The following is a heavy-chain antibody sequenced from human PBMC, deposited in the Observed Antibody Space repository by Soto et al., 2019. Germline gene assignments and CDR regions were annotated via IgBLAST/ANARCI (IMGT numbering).Heavy chain of an antibody. CDR1: GGTFSSYS. D-gene: IGHD2-21*01. J-gene: IGHJ3*02. CDR2: IIPMLGVR. V-gene: IGHV1-69*02. CDR3: TIGSWSGEVFDI. Sequence: QVQLVQSGAEVKKPGSSVKVSCKDSGGTFSSYSMFWVRQAPGRGLEWMGRIIPMLGVRNYAQRFQDRVTITADKSTATVHMELSSLRSEDTALYYCTIGSWSGEVFDIWGQGTMVTVSS.